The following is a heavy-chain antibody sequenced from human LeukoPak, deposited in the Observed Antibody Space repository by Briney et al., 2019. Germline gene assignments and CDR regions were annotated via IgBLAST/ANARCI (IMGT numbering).Heavy chain of an antibody. CDR1: GGSISSYY. D-gene: IGHD3-10*01. CDR2: IYYSGST. Sequence: SETLSPTCTVSGGSISSYYWSWIRQPPGKGLEWIGYIYYSGSTNYNPSLKSRVTISVDTSKNQFSLKLSSVTAADTAVYYCARDSSPLWFGMNQAFDPWGQGTLVTVSS. J-gene: IGHJ5*02. CDR3: ARDSSPLWFGMNQAFDP. V-gene: IGHV4-59*01.